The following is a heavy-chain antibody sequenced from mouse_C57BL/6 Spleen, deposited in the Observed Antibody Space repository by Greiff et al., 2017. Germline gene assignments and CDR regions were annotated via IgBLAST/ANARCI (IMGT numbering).Heavy chain of an antibody. J-gene: IGHJ4*01. D-gene: IGHD1-1*01. V-gene: IGHV1-39*01. CDR2: INPNYGTT. Sequence: VQLKESGPELVKPGASVKISCKASGYSFTDYNMNWVKQSNGKSLEWIGVINPNYGTTSYNQKFKGKATLTVDQSSSTAYMQLNSLTSEDSAVYYCARYLYAGDYYAMDYWGQGTSVTVSS. CDR3: ARYLYAGDYYAMDY. CDR1: GYSFTDYN.